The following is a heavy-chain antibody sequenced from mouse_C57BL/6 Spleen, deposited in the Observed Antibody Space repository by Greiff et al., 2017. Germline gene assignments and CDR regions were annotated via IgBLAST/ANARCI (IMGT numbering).Heavy chain of an antibody. D-gene: IGHD1-1*01. Sequence: QVQLQQSGAELVRPGASVTLSCKASGYTFTDYEMHWVKQTPVHGLEWIGAIDPETGGTAYNQKFTGKAILTADKSSSTAYMELRSLTSEDSAVYYCTMVTTVVASFDYWGQGTTLTVSS. CDR3: TMVTTVVASFDY. CDR2: IDPETGGT. J-gene: IGHJ2*01. CDR1: GYTFTDYE. V-gene: IGHV1-15*01.